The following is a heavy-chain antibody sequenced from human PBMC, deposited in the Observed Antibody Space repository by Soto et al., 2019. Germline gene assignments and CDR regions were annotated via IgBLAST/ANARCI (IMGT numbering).Heavy chain of an antibody. J-gene: IGHJ3*02. V-gene: IGHV2-5*02. CDR3: ARTLYDFWSGYFLSGEAFDI. Sequence: SGPTLVNPTQTLTLTCTFSGFSLSTSGVGVGWIRQPPGKALEWFALIYWDDDKRYSPSLKSRLTITKDTSKNQVVLTMTNMDPVDTATYYCARTLYDFWSGYFLSGEAFDIWGQGTMVTVSS. CDR1: GFSLSTSGVG. D-gene: IGHD3-3*01. CDR2: IYWDDDK.